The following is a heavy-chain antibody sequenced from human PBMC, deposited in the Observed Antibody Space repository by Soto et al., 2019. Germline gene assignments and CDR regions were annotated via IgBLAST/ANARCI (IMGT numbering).Heavy chain of an antibody. D-gene: IGHD3-3*01. CDR1: GYTFTNYY. V-gene: IGHV1-46*01. Sequence: ASVKVSCKASGYTFTNYYIHWVRQAPGQGLEWMGMTNPGGGGATYAQKYAQKFQGRVTMTRDTSTSTVYMELSSLRSEDTAMYYCAGGGGIFGVADYYGMDVWGQGTTVTVSS. CDR2: TNPGGGGA. CDR3: AGGGGIFGVADYYGMDV. J-gene: IGHJ6*02.